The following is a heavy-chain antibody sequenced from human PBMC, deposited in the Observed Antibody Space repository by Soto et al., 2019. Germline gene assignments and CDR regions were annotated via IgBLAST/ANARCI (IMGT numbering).Heavy chain of an antibody. Sequence: PGESLKISCKGSGYSFTSYWISWGRQLPGKGLEWMGRIDPSGSYTNYSPSFQGHVTISADKSISTAYLQWSSLKASDTAMYYCARADYGGNLYYGMDVWGQGTTVTVSS. J-gene: IGHJ6*02. D-gene: IGHD4-17*01. CDR1: GYSFTSYW. CDR3: ARADYGGNLYYGMDV. CDR2: IDPSGSYT. V-gene: IGHV5-10-1*01.